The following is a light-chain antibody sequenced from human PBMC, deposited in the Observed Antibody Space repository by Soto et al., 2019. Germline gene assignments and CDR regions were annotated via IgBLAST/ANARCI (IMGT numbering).Light chain of an antibody. CDR2: GAS. V-gene: IGKV3-20*01. J-gene: IGKJ2*01. CDR3: QQYGSSPYT. Sequence: EILLTQSPGTLSLSPGERATLSCRASQSVRNSYLAWYQQKPGQAPRLLIYGASGRATGIPDRFSGSGSGTDFILTISRLEPEDVAVYYCQQYGSSPYTFGQGTKLEI. CDR1: QSVRNSY.